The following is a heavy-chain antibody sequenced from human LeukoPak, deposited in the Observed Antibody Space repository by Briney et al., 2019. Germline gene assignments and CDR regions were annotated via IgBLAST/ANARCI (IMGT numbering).Heavy chain of an antibody. J-gene: IGHJ4*02. D-gene: IGHD5-24*01. V-gene: IGHV4-31*11. CDR2: IYYSGST. CDR3: ARRRVDGYNYAFDY. Sequence: PSQTLSLTCAVSGGSISSGGYSWSWIRQPPGKGLEWIGYIYYSGSTYYNPSLKSRVTISVDTSKSQFSLKLSSVTAADTAVYYCARRRVDGYNYAFDYWGQGTLVTVSS. CDR1: GGSISSGGYS.